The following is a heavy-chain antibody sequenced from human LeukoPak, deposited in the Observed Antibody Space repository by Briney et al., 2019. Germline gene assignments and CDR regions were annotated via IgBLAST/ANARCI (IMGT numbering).Heavy chain of an antibody. D-gene: IGHD5-18*01. CDR3: ARAGYNYANGYYFDY. CDR2: IYYTGST. V-gene: IGHV4-59*01. CDR1: GLSIQYYY. J-gene: IGHJ4*02. Sequence: SETLSLTRTLSGLSIQYYYWGWGRQPPEKGLEWIGFIYYTGSTNYNPSLKSRVTISVDTYKHQFSLKLNSVTAADTVVYYCARAGYNYANGYYFDYWGQGTLVTVSS.